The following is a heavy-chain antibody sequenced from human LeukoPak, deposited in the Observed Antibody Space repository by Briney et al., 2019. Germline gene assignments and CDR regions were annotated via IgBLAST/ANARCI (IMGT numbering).Heavy chain of an antibody. CDR1: RFTFSSFG. V-gene: IGHV3-30*18. CDR2: TSYDGSNK. D-gene: IGHD3-10*01. Sequence: GGSLRLSCAASRFTFSSFGMHWVRQAPGKGPEWVAVTSYDGSNKYYADSVKGRFTISRDNSKNTLYLQMNSLRAEDTAVYYCAKGRYYGSGNSFAYFQHWGQGTLVTVSS. J-gene: IGHJ1*01. CDR3: AKGRYYGSGNSFAYFQH.